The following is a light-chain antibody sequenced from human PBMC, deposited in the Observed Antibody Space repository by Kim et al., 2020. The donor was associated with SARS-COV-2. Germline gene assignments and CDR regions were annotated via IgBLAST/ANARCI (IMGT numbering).Light chain of an antibody. CDR3: HQYYGIPLT. CDR1: QSLLYSPNNKTY. J-gene: IGKJ4*01. CDR2: WAS. Sequence: RATINCKSSQSLLYSPNNKTYLGWYQQKPRQPPKLLIYWASTRESGVPDRFSGSGSVTDFTLTISNLQAEDVAVYYCHQYYGIPLTFGGGTKVEIK. V-gene: IGKV4-1*01.